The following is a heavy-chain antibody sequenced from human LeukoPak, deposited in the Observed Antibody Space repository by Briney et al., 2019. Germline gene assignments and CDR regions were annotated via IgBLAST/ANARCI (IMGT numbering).Heavy chain of an antibody. D-gene: IGHD1/OR15-1a*01. CDR2: ISGSGGST. CDR3: AKLGRTGTNMADN. V-gene: IGHV3-23*01. Sequence: GGSLRLSCAASGFTFSSYSMNWVRQAPGKGLEWVSAISGSGGSTYYADSVKGRFTISRDNSKNTLYLQMNSLRAEDTAVYYCAKLGRTGTNMADNWGQEPWSPSPQ. CDR1: GFTFSSYS. J-gene: IGHJ4*01.